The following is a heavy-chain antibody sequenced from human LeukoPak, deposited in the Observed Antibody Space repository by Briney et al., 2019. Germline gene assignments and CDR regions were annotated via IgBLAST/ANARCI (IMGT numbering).Heavy chain of an antibody. D-gene: IGHD3-10*01. V-gene: IGHV1-2*02. CDR1: RYTFTDYY. CDR3: ATIPYGSGIIDY. J-gene: IGHJ4*02. Sequence: EASMKVSCKASRYTFTDYYMHWVRQAPGQGLECMGWINPNSGGTNYAQKFQGRVTMTRDTSISAAYMEVSSLRSDDTAVYYCATIPYGSGIIDYWGQGTLVTVSS. CDR2: INPNSGGT.